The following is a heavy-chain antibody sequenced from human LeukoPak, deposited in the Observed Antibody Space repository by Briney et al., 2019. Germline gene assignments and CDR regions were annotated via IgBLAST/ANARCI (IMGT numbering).Heavy chain of an antibody. Sequence: PSQTLCLICTVSGGSIISGGYYWSWIRQPPEKGVEWIGYIYHSGSTYYNPSLKSRVTISVDRSKNQFSLKLSSVTAADTAVYYCARGGGIVVVPAAHTFDPWGQGTLVTVSS. CDR3: ARGGGIVVVPAAHTFDP. V-gene: IGHV4-30-2*01. CDR2: IYHSGST. CDR1: GGSIISGGYY. J-gene: IGHJ5*02. D-gene: IGHD2-2*01.